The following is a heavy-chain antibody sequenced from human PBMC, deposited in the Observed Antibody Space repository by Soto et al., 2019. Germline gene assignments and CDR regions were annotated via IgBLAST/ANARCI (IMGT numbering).Heavy chain of an antibody. Sequence: SQTLSLTCAISGDSVSSNSAAWNWIRQSPSRGLEWLGRTYYRSKWYNDYAVSVKSRITINPDTSKNQFSLQLNSVTPEDTAVYYCARGSCSGVSCYPNGFDPWGQGTLVTVSS. V-gene: IGHV6-1*01. D-gene: IGHD2-15*01. J-gene: IGHJ5*02. CDR1: GDSVSSNSAA. CDR2: TYYRSKWYN. CDR3: ARGSCSGVSCYPNGFDP.